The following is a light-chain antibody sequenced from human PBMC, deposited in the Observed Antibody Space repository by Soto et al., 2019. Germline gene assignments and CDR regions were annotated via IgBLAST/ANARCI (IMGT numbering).Light chain of an antibody. CDR1: HSLLHSKENNY. V-gene: IGKV2-28*01. J-gene: IGKJ4*01. CDR2: LGS. Sequence: DIVMSQSPLSLPVTPGEPASISCRSSHSLLHSKENNYVDWYLQKPGQSPQRLIYLGSHRASGVPDRFSGSGSGTDFTLKISRVEAEDVGVYYCMQTLQTITFGGGTKVDIK. CDR3: MQTLQTIT.